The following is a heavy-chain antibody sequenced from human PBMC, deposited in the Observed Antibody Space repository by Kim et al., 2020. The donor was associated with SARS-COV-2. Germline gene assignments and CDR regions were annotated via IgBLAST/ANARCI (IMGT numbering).Heavy chain of an antibody. CDR3: AKGQEWELRGWFDP. V-gene: IGHV3-30*02. Sequence: AVSVKGRFTISRDNSKTTLYLQMNSLGAEVTAVYYCAKGQEWELRGWFDPWGQGTLVTVSS. J-gene: IGHJ5*02. D-gene: IGHD1-26*01.